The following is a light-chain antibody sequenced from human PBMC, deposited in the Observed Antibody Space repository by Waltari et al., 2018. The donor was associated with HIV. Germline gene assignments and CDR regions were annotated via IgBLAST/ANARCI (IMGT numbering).Light chain of an antibody. CDR3: QQTYSAPPV. V-gene: IGKV1-39*01. J-gene: IGKJ4*01. CDR1: QSVKTY. Sequence: DIQMTQSQSSLSASVGDRNTSSCRARQSVKTYLNWEKQKPGKAPKLLIFSTSNLPPGVPSRFSGSGSTTDFTLTITGLQPEDFATYYCQQTYSAPPVFGGGTKVALK. CDR2: STS.